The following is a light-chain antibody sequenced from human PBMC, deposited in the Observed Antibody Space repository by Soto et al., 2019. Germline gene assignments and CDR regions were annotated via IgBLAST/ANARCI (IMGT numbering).Light chain of an antibody. CDR2: GAS. Sequence: EIVLTQSPGTLYLSTGERATLSCRASQSVSSSYLAWYQQKPGQAPRLLLYGASSRATGIPDRFSGSGSGTDFTLTISRLEPEDFAVYYCQQYGSSPYTFGQGTKLAIK. V-gene: IGKV3-20*01. CDR1: QSVSSSY. J-gene: IGKJ2*01. CDR3: QQYGSSPYT.